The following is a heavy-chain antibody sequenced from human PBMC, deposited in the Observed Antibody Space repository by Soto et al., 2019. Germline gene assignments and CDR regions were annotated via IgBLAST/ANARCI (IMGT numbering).Heavy chain of an antibody. CDR2: ISTSGGST. D-gene: IGHD6-13*01. CDR3: AKAWYSSSWYEVGY. CDR1: GFTFRTYA. Sequence: GGSLRLSWAASGFTFRTYAMSWVRQAPGKGLEWVSGISTSGGSTYYADSVRGRFTISRDNPKNTLYLQMNSLRAEDTAVYYCAKAWYSSSWYEVGYWGQGTLVTVYS. J-gene: IGHJ4*02. V-gene: IGHV3-23*01.